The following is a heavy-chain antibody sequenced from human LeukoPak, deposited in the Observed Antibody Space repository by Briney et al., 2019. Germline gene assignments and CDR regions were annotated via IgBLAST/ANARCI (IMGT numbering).Heavy chain of an antibody. CDR2: INPNSGGT. CDR1: GYTFTSYG. D-gene: IGHD2-15*01. CDR3: ARDRDVDDFDS. Sequence: ASVKVSCKASGYTFTSYGISWVRQAPGQGLEWMGWINPNSGGTNYAQKFQGRVTMTRDTSISTAYMELSRLRSDDTAVYYCARDRDVDDFDSWGHGTLVTVSS. J-gene: IGHJ4*01. V-gene: IGHV1-2*02.